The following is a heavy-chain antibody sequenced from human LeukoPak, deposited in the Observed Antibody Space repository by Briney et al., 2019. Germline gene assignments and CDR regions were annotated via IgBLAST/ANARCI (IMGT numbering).Heavy chain of an antibody. V-gene: IGHV3-23*01. Sequence: GGSLRLSCAASGFTFSSFAMSWVRQTPGKGLEWVSGISGNGGTTYYADSVKGRFTMSRDNSKNRLYLQMNSLRDDDTAVYYCAKEVPLSPYSSLRGYFDYWGQGILVTVSS. CDR2: ISGNGGTT. CDR1: GFTFSSFA. J-gene: IGHJ4*02. D-gene: IGHD6-13*01. CDR3: AKEVPLSPYSSLRGYFDY.